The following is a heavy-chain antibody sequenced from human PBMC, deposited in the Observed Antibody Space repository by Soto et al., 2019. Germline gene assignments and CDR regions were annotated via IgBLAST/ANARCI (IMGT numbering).Heavy chain of an antibody. CDR1: GFTFSKYG. J-gene: IGHJ6*02. CDR2: ISYDGYLK. D-gene: IGHD3-10*01. CDR3: AKDFKVSGSHYGTLNYYYGMDV. V-gene: IGHV3-30*18. Sequence: PGGSLRLSCEASGFTFSKYGMQWVRQAPGKGLGWVAVISYDGYLKYYVDSVKGRFTVARDNSKNTLFLEMNSLRVEDTAVYFCAKDFKVSGSHYGTLNYYYGMDVWGQGTTVTVS.